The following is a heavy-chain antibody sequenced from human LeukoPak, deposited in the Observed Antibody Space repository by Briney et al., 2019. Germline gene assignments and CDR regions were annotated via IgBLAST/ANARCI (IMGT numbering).Heavy chain of an antibody. CDR3: ARDQYYYDSSGYFYDF. V-gene: IGHV3-30*03. Sequence: PGGSLRLSCAASGFTFSTYGMHWVRQSPGKGLEWVAVISYDGSYKEYADSVKGRFTISRDNSKNTLYLQMNSLRVEDTAVYYCARDQYYYDSSGYFYDFWGQGTLVTVSS. CDR2: ISYDGSYK. D-gene: IGHD3-22*01. J-gene: IGHJ4*02. CDR1: GFTFSTYG.